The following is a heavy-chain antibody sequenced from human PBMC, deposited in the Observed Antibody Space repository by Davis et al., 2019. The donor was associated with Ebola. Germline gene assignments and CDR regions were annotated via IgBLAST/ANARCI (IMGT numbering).Heavy chain of an antibody. Sequence: GESLKISCAASGFTFSSYSMNWVRQAPGKGLEWVSSISSSSSYIYYADSVKGRFTISRDNAKNSLYLQMNSLRAEDTAVYYCARDMRLEGAVDYWSQGTLVTVSS. CDR1: GFTFSSYS. CDR3: ARDMRLEGAVDY. V-gene: IGHV3-21*01. CDR2: ISSSSSYI. J-gene: IGHJ4*02. D-gene: IGHD1-26*01.